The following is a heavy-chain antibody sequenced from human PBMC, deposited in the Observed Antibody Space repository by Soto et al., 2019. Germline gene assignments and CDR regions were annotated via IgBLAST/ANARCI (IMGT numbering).Heavy chain of an antibody. D-gene: IGHD3-9*01. CDR1: GGSISSGDYY. CDR3: ARENDILTGYSHYFDY. Sequence: SETLSLTCTVSGGSISSGDYYWSWIRQPPGKGLEWIGYIYYSGSTYYNPSLKSRVTISVDTSKNQFSLKLSSVTAADTAVYYCARENDILTGYSHYFDYWGQGTMVTVSS. CDR2: IYYSGST. J-gene: IGHJ4*02. V-gene: IGHV4-30-4*01.